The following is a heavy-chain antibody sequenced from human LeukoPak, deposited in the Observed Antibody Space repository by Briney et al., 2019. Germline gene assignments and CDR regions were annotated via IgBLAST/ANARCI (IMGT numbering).Heavy chain of an antibody. J-gene: IGHJ3*02. CDR1: GSTFSSYA. CDR3: ASNIVVVQGAFDI. CDR2: ISYDGSNK. Sequence: GGSLRLSCAASGSTFSSYAMHWVRQAPGKGLEWVAVISYDGSNKYYADSVKGRFTISRDNSKNTLYLQMNSLRAEDTAVYYCASNIVVVQGAFDIWGQGTMVTVSS. V-gene: IGHV3-30-3*01. D-gene: IGHD2-2*01.